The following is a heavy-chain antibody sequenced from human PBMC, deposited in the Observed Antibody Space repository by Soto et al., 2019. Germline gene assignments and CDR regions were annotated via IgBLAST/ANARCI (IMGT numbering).Heavy chain of an antibody. CDR1: GGILNNYA. CDR2: IITAFGTA. Sequence: QVQLVQSGAEVKKPGASLKVSCTASGGILNNYAISWLRQAPGQGLEWMGGIITAFGTAIYAQKFQGRVSITADESTQTAHMDLSSLRSEDTAVYYCAAGGSWARLDNWGQGTRVTVSS. J-gene: IGHJ4*02. D-gene: IGHD6-13*01. V-gene: IGHV1-69*01. CDR3: AAGGSWARLDN.